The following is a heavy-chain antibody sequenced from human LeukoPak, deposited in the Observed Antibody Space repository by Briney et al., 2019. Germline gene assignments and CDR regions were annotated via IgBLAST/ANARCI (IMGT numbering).Heavy chain of an antibody. CDR2: SKSDGSST. D-gene: IGHD3-10*01. CDR3: ARFKLLRTLDF. Sequence: GGSLRLSCAGSGFTFSTYWMHWVRQAPGKGLVWVSRSKSDGSSTSYAGSVKGRFTISRDNAKNSLYLQMNSLRVEDTAMYYCARFKLLRTLDFWGQGTLVTVS. CDR1: GFTFSTYW. V-gene: IGHV3-74*01. J-gene: IGHJ4*02.